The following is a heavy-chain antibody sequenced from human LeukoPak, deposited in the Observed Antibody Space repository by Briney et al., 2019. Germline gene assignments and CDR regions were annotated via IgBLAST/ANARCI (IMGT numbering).Heavy chain of an antibody. CDR2: INHSGST. D-gene: IGHD6-6*01. CDR1: GGSFSGYY. J-gene: IGHJ6*03. CDR3: ARGARRFGYYYYYMDV. Sequence: SETLSFTCAVYGGSFSGYYWSWIRQPPGKGLEWIGEINHSGSTNYNPSLKSRVTISVDTSKNQFSLKLSSVTAADTAVYYCARGARRFGYYYYYMDVWGKGTTVTVSS. V-gene: IGHV4-34*01.